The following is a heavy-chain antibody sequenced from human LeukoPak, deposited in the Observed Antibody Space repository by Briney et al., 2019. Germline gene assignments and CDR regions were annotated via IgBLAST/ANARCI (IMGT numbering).Heavy chain of an antibody. CDR2: IHPGDSDT. V-gene: IGHV5-51*01. CDR1: GYSFTTYW. D-gene: IGHD1-1*01. Sequence: KPGESLKISCQGSGYSFTTYWIGWVRQMPGKGLECMGIIHPGDSDTRYSPTFQGQVTISADKSITTAYLQWSSLKASDTAMYYCARHGAGWNGDDYYFDYWGQGTLVTVSS. J-gene: IGHJ4*02. CDR3: ARHGAGWNGDDYYFDY.